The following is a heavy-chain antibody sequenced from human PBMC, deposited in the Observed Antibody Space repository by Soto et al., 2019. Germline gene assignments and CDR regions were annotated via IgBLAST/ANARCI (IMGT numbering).Heavy chain of an antibody. D-gene: IGHD3-22*01. CDR3: AKEAPLYDSSGYYLGPYDY. CDR2: ISGSGGST. CDR1: GFTFSSYA. V-gene: IGHV3-23*01. J-gene: IGHJ4*02. Sequence: GGSLRLSCAASGFTFSSYAMSWVRQAPGKGLEWVSAISGSGGSTYYADSVKGRFTISRDNSKNTLYLQMNSLRAEDTAVYYCAKEAPLYDSSGYYLGPYDYWGQGTLVTVSS.